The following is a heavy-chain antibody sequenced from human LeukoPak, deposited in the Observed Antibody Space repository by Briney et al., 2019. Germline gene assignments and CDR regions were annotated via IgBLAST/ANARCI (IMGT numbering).Heavy chain of an antibody. CDR3: ARLPYRDGVAQDY. CDR2: INPISGAT. D-gene: IGHD3-16*02. J-gene: IGHJ4*02. V-gene: IGHV1-46*01. Sequence: ASVKVSCKTSGYIFTRYYMQWVRQAPGHELEWMGIINPISGATDYAQKFQGRVTMTRDTSTSTVYMELSSLRSEDTAMYYCARLPYRDGVAQDYWGQGTLVTVSP. CDR1: GYIFTRYY.